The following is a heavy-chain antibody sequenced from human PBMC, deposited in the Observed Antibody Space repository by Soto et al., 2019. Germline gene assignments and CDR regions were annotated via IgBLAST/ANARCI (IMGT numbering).Heavy chain of an antibody. CDR3: ARDCSGGSWRVYGMDG. Sequence: SETLSLTCTVSGGSISSGGYYWSWIRQHPGKGLEWIGYIYYSGSTYYNPSLKSRVTISVDTSKNQFSLKLSSVTAADTAVYYCARDCSGGSWRVYGMDGWGQGTSVTVSS. D-gene: IGHD2-15*01. CDR1: GGSISSGGYY. V-gene: IGHV4-31*03. J-gene: IGHJ6*02. CDR2: IYYSGST.